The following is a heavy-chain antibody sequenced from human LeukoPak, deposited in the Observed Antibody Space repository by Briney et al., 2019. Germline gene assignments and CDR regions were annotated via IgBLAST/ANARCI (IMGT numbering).Heavy chain of an antibody. CDR1: GFTFSSYW. CDR2: INSDGSST. Sequence: GGSLRLSCAASGFTFSSYWMHWVRQAPGKGLVWVSRINSDGSSTSYADSVKGRFTISRDNAKITLYLQMNSLRAEDTAVYYCARDRVYYYDSSGYSAVGLDIWGQGTMVTVSS. CDR3: ARDRVYYYDSSGYSAVGLDI. D-gene: IGHD3-22*01. J-gene: IGHJ3*02. V-gene: IGHV3-74*01.